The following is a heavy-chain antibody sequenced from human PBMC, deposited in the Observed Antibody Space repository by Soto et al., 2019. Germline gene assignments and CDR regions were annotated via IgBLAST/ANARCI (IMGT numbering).Heavy chain of an antibody. CDR2: INHSGST. J-gene: IGHJ4*02. D-gene: IGHD3-9*01. CDR3: ARAGGFYYDILTGYYPTYFDY. V-gene: IGHV4-34*01. Sequence: ETLSLTCAVYGGSFSGYYWSWIRQPPGKGLEWIGEINHSGSTNYNPSLKSRVTISVDTSKNQFSLKLSSVTAADTAVYYCARAGGFYYDILTGYYPTYFDYWGQGTLVTVSS. CDR1: GGSFSGYY.